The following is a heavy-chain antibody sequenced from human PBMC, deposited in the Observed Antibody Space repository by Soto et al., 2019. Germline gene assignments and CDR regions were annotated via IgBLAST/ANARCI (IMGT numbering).Heavy chain of an antibody. CDR2: VHYSGST. J-gene: IGHJ6*02. Sequence: SETLSLTCAVSDDSISSYYWSWIRQPPGKALEWIGYVHYSGSTNYNPSLKSRVTLSLDMSKNQFSLRLSSVTAADTAVYYCARLAPLFRIHYSYYHAMDVWGQGTTVTVSS. D-gene: IGHD3-10*01. V-gene: IGHV4-59*01. CDR1: DDSISSYY. CDR3: ARLAPLFRIHYSYYHAMDV.